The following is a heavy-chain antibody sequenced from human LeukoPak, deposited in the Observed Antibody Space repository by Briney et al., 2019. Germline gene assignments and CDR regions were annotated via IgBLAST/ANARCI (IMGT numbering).Heavy chain of an antibody. Sequence: PSETLSLTCAVYGGSFSGYYWSWIRQHPGKGLEWIGYIYYSGSTYYNPSLKSRVTISVDMSKNQFSLKLSSVTAADTAVYYCAGALLLELGPGEFDYWGQGTLVTVSS. V-gene: IGHV4-31*11. J-gene: IGHJ4*02. CDR3: AGALLLELGPGEFDY. CDR2: IYYSGST. CDR1: GGSFSGYY. D-gene: IGHD7-27*01.